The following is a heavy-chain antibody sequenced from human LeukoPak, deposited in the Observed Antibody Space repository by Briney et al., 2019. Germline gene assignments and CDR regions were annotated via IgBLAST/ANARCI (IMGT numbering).Heavy chain of an antibody. CDR3: ATLTVRGVINI. V-gene: IGHV3-15*01. J-gene: IGHJ4*02. Sequence: PGGSLRPSCAASGFTFSNTWMNWVRQAPGKGLEWVGRIQSKTDGGTTEYAAPVKGRFTISRDDSKTTLYLQMNSLKTEDTAVYYCATLTVRGVINIWGQGTLVTVSS. D-gene: IGHD3-10*01. CDR1: GFTFSNTW. CDR2: IQSKTDGGTT.